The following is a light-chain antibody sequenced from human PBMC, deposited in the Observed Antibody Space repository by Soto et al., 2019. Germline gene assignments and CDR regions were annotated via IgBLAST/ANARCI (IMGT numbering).Light chain of an antibody. CDR1: SSDVGRYNY. CDR2: EVN. J-gene: IGLJ3*02. CDR3: KSYTGINNGV. Sequence: QSALTQPPSASGSPGQSVTISCTGTSSDVGRYNYVSWYQQHPGKAPKVMIYEVNKRPSGVPDRFSGSKSGNTASLTVSGLQAEDEADYYCKSYTGINNGVFGGGTKLTVL. V-gene: IGLV2-8*01.